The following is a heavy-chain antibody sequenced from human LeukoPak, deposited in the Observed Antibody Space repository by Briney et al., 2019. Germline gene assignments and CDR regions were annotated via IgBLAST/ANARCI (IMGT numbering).Heavy chain of an antibody. V-gene: IGHV4-34*01. CDR1: GGSFSGYY. CDR3: ARGVRGKNYYDSSGYYYVFDY. CDR2: INHSGST. Sequence: SETLSLTCAVYGGSFSGYYWSWIRQPPGKGLGWIGEINHSGSTNYNPSLKSRVTISVDTSKNQFSLKLSSVTAADTAVYYCARGVRGKNYYDSSGYYYVFDYWGQGTLVTVSS. D-gene: IGHD3-22*01. J-gene: IGHJ4*02.